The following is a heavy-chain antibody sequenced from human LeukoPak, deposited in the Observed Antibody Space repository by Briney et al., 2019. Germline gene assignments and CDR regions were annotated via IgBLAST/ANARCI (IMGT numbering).Heavy chain of an antibody. V-gene: IGHV3-7*01. CDR2: IKQDGSDK. CDR3: ARYGCTGGSCFDY. D-gene: IGHD2-15*01. Sequence: GGSLRLSCAASGFTFSSHWMSWVRQAPLKGLEWVANIKQDGSDKYYVDSVKGRFTISKDNAKNSLYLQMNSLRADDTAVCYCARYGCTGGSCFDYWGQGTLVTVSS. CDR1: GFTFSSHW. J-gene: IGHJ4*02.